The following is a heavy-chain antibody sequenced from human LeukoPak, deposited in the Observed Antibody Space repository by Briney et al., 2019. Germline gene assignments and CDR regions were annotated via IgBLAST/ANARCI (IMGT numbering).Heavy chain of an antibody. J-gene: IGHJ5*02. V-gene: IGHV4-59*01. CDR3: VRGPYGASISKWFDP. CDR1: RGSIIGYS. CDR2: IYYSGDT. Sequence: SQTLSLTCTVSRGSIIGYSWSWIRQSPGGGLEWIGYIYYSGDTAYNPSLRSRVTMSVDTSKTQFSLQLRSMTTADTAVYYCVRGPYGASISKWFDPWGQGTQVIVSP. D-gene: IGHD4/OR15-4a*01.